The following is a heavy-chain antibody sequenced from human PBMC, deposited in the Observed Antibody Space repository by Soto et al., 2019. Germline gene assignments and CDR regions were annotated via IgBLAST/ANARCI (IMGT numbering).Heavy chain of an antibody. D-gene: IGHD5-18*01. CDR2: INSDGSST. CDR3: ALGKDTAMPYGMDV. V-gene: IGHV3-74*01. Sequence: GGSLRLTWGASGFTFSSYWMHWVRQAPGKGLVWVSRINSDGSSTTYADSVRGRFTISRDNAKNTLFLQMNSLRAEDTAVYYCALGKDTAMPYGMDVWGQGTTVTVSS. J-gene: IGHJ6*02. CDR1: GFTFSSYW.